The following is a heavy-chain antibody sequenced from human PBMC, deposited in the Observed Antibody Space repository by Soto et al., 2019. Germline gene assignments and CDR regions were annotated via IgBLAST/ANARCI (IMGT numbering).Heavy chain of an antibody. CDR2: ISGSGGST. D-gene: IGHD2-15*01. CDR1: GFTFGSYA. V-gene: IGHV3-23*01. CDR3: AKGPEDIVVVVAATPLDY. J-gene: IGHJ4*02. Sequence: GGSLRLSCAASGFTFGSYAMSWVRQAPGKGLEWVSAISGSGGSTYYADSVKGRFTISRDNSKNTLYLQMNSLRAEDTAVYYCAKGPEDIVVVVAATPLDYWGQGTLVTVSS.